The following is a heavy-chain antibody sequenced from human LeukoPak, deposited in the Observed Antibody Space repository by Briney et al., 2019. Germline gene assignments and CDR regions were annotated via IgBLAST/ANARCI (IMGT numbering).Heavy chain of an antibody. CDR2: IYYSGST. Sequence: PSETLSLTCTVSGGSISSSSYCWGWIRQPPGKGLEWIGSIYYSGSTYYNPSLKSRVTISVDTSKNQFSLKLSSVTAADTAVYYCAREKEVATLIYNWFDPWGQGTLVTVSS. V-gene: IGHV4-39*07. J-gene: IGHJ5*02. CDR3: AREKEVATLIYNWFDP. D-gene: IGHD5-12*01. CDR1: GGSISSSSYC.